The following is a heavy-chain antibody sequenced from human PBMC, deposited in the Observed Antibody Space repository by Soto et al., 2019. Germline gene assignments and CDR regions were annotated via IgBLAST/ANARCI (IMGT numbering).Heavy chain of an antibody. CDR2: ISGSGSNT. CDR3: ARDARLHLGELSLDY. J-gene: IGHJ4*02. D-gene: IGHD3-16*02. CDR1: GFTFSSYA. Sequence: GSLRLSCAASGFTFSSYAMSWVRQAPGKGLEWVSAISGSGSNTYYADSVKGRFTISRDNSKNTLYLQMNSLRAEDTAVYYCARDARLHLGELSLDYWGRGTLVTVSS. V-gene: IGHV3-23*01.